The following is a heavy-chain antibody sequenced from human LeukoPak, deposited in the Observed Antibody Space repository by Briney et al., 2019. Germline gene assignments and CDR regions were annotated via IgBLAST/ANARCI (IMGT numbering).Heavy chain of an antibody. D-gene: IGHD2-15*01. CDR1: GGSISSYY. J-gene: IGHJ6*02. Sequence: PSETLSLTCTVSGGSISSYYWSWIRQPPGKGLEWIGYIYTSGSTNYNPSLKSRVTISVDTSKNQFSLKLSSVTAADTAVYYCARDLTHCSGGSCYSSSPRYYYYYGMDVWGQGTTVTVSS. CDR2: IYTSGST. V-gene: IGHV4-4*09. CDR3: ARDLTHCSGGSCYSSSPRYYYYYGMDV.